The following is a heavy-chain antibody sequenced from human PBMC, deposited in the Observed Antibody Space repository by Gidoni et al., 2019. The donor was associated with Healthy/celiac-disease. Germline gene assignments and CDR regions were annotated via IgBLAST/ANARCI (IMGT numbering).Heavy chain of an antibody. CDR3: AKDALDYYDSSGYYIWGMDV. Sequence: QVQLVESGGGVVQPGRSLRLSCEGAGFTFSSYGMHWVRQAPGKGLEWVAVISYDGSNKYYADSVKGRFTISRDKSKNTLYLQMNSLRAEDTAVYYCAKDALDYYDSSGYYIWGMDVWGQGTTVTVSS. V-gene: IGHV3-30*18. J-gene: IGHJ6*02. D-gene: IGHD3-22*01. CDR2: ISYDGSNK. CDR1: GFTFSSYG.